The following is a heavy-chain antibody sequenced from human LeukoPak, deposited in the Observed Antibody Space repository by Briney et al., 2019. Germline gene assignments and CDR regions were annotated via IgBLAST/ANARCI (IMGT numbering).Heavy chain of an antibody. V-gene: IGHV3-53*01. CDR1: GFSVSSNY. CDR3: ARDDPYGD. D-gene: IGHD4-17*01. Sequence: GGSLRLSCAVSGFSVSSNYMSWVRQAPGKGLEWVSVIYSGGYTNYADSVKGRFTISRDNSKNTLYLQMNSLRVEDTAVYYCARDDPYGDWGQGTLVTVSS. J-gene: IGHJ4*02. CDR2: IYSGGYT.